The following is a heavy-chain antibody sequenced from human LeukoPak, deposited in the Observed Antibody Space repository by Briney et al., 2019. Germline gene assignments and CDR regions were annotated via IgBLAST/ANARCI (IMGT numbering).Heavy chain of an antibody. CDR2: INHSGST. Sequence: SETLSLTCAVYGGSFSGYYWSWIRQPPGKGLEWVGEINHSGSTNYNPSLKSRVTISVDTSKNQFSLKLSSVTAADTAVYYCASGYVSVGAFDIWGQGTMVTVSS. V-gene: IGHV4-34*01. CDR1: GGSFSGYY. J-gene: IGHJ3*02. CDR3: ASGYVSVGAFDI. D-gene: IGHD3-10*01.